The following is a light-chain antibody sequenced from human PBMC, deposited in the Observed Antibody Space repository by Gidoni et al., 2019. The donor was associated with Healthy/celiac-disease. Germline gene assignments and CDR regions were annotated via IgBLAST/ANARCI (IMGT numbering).Light chain of an antibody. Sequence: DIQMTQSPSSLSASVGDRVTITCRASQSISSYLNWYQQKPGKAPKLLIYAASSLQRRVPSRFSGSGSGTDFTLTISSLQPEDFATYYCQQGYSTPRTFGQGTKVEIK. CDR3: QQGYSTPRT. J-gene: IGKJ1*01. V-gene: IGKV1-39*01. CDR1: QSISSY. CDR2: AAS.